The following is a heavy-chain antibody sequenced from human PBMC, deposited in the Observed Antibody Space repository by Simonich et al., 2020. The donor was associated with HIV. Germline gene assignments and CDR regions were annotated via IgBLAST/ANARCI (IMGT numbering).Heavy chain of an antibody. Sequence: QVQLQESGPGLVKPSETLSLTCAVSGYSISSGYYWGWIRQPPGKGLEWIGSIYHRGRTYYNPSLKSRFTISVDTSKNQFSLKLSSVTAADTAVYYCARNTATRGSNWYFDLWGRGTLVTVSS. CDR1: GYSISSGYY. CDR2: IYHRGRT. J-gene: IGHJ2*01. V-gene: IGHV4-38-2*01. D-gene: IGHD3-16*01. CDR3: ARNTATRGSNWYFDL.